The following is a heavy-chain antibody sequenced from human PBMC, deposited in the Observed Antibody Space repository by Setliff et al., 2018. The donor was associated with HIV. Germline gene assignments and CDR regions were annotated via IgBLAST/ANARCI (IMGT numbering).Heavy chain of an antibody. J-gene: IGHJ5*02. CDR3: ARGSYYDFWSGYRIREGGFDP. V-gene: IGHV4-4*02. D-gene: IGHD3-3*01. CDR2: IFHSGST. CDR1: GGSISSSNW. Sequence: SETLSLTCAVSGGSISSSNWWSWVRQPPGKGLEWIGEIFHSGSTNYNPSLKSRVTISVDTSKNQFSLKLSSVTAADTAVYYCARGSYYDFWSGYRIREGGFDPWGQGTLVTVSS.